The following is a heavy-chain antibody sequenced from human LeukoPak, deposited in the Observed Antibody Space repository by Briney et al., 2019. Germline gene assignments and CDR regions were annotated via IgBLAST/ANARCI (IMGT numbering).Heavy chain of an antibody. Sequence: GRSLRLSCAASGFTFSSYWMTWVRQAPGKGLEWVANIKEDGSEKYYVDSVKGRFTISRDNAKNSLYLQMNSLRAEDTAVYYCARNRMRFDYWGQGTLVTVSS. CDR1: GFTFSSYW. V-gene: IGHV3-7*05. CDR3: ARNRMRFDY. J-gene: IGHJ4*02. D-gene: IGHD2-8*01. CDR2: IKEDGSEK.